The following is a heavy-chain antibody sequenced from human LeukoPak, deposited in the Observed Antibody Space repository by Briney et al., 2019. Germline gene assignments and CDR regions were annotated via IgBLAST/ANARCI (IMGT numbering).Heavy chain of an antibody. CDR1: GDSITSDTYS. V-gene: IGHV4-61*09. CDR2: IHYSGGT. CDR3: TRHPGGNAAHRFDY. J-gene: IGHJ4*02. Sequence: SQTLSLTCTLSGDSITSDTYSWSWIRQPAGMQLEWIGYIHYSGGTNYNPSLKSRVTISVDTSKNQFSLNLSSVTAAETAVYYCTRHPGGNAAHRFDYWGQGILVTVSS. D-gene: IGHD4-23*01.